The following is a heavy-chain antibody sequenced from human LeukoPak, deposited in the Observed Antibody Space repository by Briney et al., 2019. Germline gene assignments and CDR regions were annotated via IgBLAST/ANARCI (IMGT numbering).Heavy chain of an antibody. Sequence: GGSLRLSCAASGFTFSSYAMSWVRQAPGEGLEWVSAISGSGGSTYYADSVKGRFTISRDNSKNTLYLQMNSLRAEDTAVYYCANGVTYYYDSSGYSPLDYWGQGTLVTVSS. J-gene: IGHJ4*02. CDR2: ISGSGGST. V-gene: IGHV3-23*01. D-gene: IGHD3-22*01. CDR1: GFTFSSYA. CDR3: ANGVTYYYDSSGYSPLDY.